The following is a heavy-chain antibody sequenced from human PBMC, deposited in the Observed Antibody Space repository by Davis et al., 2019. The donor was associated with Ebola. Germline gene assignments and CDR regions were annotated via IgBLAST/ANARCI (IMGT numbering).Heavy chain of an antibody. D-gene: IGHD1-26*01. Sequence: PGGSLRLSCAASGFTFTNYYMHWVRQAPGKGLEWVARIKTDGSTTRYADSVKGRFTISRDNTKNTLYLQMNSLRGDDTAVYYCARDLWGHSGSTEGFDSWGQGTLVTVSS. CDR3: ARDLWGHSGSTEGFDS. CDR1: GFTFTNYY. J-gene: IGHJ4*02. CDR2: IKTDGSTT. V-gene: IGHV3-74*01.